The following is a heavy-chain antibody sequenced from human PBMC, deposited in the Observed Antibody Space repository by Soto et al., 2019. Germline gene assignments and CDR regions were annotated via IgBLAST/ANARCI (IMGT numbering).Heavy chain of an antibody. CDR1: GDSMRGYHFY. CDR2: AYFRGGNT. V-gene: IGHV4-39*01. D-gene: IGHD6-25*01. Sequence: SETLSLTCSVSGDSMRGYHFYWAWIRQAPGKGLEWIGSAYFRGGNTYYNPSLKSRVSIFVDTSKNEFSLRLTSLTAADTAVYFCAYGSSSAWIDFWGQGTLVTVSS. J-gene: IGHJ4*02. CDR3: AYGSSSAWIDF.